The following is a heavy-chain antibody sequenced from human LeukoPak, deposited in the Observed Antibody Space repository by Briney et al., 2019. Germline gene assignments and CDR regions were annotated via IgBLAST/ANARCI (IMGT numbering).Heavy chain of an antibody. CDR3: ARQEWNLQYSGYDWTYYFDY. CDR2: IIPICGTA. Sequence: SVNVSCKASGGTFSSYAISGVRQAPGQGLAWMGVIIPICGTANYAQKFQARVTITGDKSTITAHMELSSMRSEDTAVYYCARQEWNLQYSGYDWTYYFDYWGQGTLVTVSS. CDR1: GGTFSSYA. J-gene: IGHJ4*02. D-gene: IGHD5-12*01. V-gene: IGHV1-69*06.